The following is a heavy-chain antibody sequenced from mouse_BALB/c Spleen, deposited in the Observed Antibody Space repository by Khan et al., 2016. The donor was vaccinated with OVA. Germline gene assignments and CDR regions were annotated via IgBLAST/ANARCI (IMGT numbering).Heavy chain of an antibody. CDR1: GFNIKDYY. CDR3: ARVGYSPWFAY. V-gene: IGHV14-1*02. D-gene: IGHD2-3*01. Sequence: VQLQQSGTELVRPGAFVRLSCKASGFNIKDYYIHWVKQRPEQGLEWIGWIDPENGNTISDPKFQGKASITADTSSNTAYLQLSSLTSEDTAVYYCARVGYSPWFAYGGQGTLVTVSA. J-gene: IGHJ3*01. CDR2: IDPENGNT.